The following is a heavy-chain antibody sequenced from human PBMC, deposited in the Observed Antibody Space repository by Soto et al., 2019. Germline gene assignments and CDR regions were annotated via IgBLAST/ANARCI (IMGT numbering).Heavy chain of an antibody. D-gene: IGHD2-8*01. Sequence: QVQLVQSGAEVKKPGSSVKVSCKASGGTFSSYAISWVRQAPGQGLEWMGGIIPIFGTANYAQKLQGSVTITADESTSTAYMDLSSLSSEDTAVYYCARATTNTMTNGGPYYGMDVWGKGTTVTVSS. CDR2: IIPIFGTA. CDR3: ARATTNTMTNGGPYYGMDV. V-gene: IGHV1-69*01. J-gene: IGHJ6*04. CDR1: GGTFSSYA.